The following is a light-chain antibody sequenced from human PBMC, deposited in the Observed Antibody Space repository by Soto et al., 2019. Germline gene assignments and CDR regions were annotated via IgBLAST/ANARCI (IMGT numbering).Light chain of an antibody. Sequence: EIVMTQSPASLSVSPGERATLSCRASQSVSSNLAWYQQKPGQAPRLLIYGASTRATGLPARFSASGSGTEVTLTISCLQSEDFAFYYCQQYNNWPLTFGGGTKVEIK. J-gene: IGKJ4*01. CDR1: QSVSSN. V-gene: IGKV3-15*01. CDR2: GAS. CDR3: QQYNNWPLT.